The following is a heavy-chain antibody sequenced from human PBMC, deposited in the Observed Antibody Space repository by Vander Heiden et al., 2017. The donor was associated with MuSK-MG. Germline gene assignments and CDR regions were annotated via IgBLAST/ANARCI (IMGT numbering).Heavy chain of an antibody. CDR3: AKGENGYKDF. D-gene: IGHD5-12*01. CDR2: ISGGGGST. CDR1: GFTFSSFA. J-gene: IGHJ4*02. V-gene: IGHV3-23*04. Sequence: EVQLVESGGGLVQPGGSLRLSCAASGFTFSSFAMYWVRQAPGKGLEWVSSISGGGGSTHHADSVKGRFTSSRDNSKNTVSLQMNSLRAEDTAIYYCAKGENGYKDFWGQGTLVTVSS.